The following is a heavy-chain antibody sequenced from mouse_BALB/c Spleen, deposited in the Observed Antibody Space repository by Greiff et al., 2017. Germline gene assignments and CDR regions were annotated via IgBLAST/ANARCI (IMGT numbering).Heavy chain of an antibody. CDR1: GFTFSSYA. CDR2: ISSGGST. D-gene: IGHD2-1*01. Sequence: VQLKESGGGLVKPGGSLKLSCAASGFTFSSYAMSWVRQTPEKRLEWVASISSGGSTYYPDSVKGRFTISRDNARNILYLQMSSLRSEDTAMYYCARERDYGNHYAMDYWGEGTSVTVSS. J-gene: IGHJ4*01. CDR3: ARERDYGNHYAMDY. V-gene: IGHV5-6-5*01.